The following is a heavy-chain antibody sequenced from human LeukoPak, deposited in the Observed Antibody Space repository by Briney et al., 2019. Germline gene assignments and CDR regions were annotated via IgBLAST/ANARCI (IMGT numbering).Heavy chain of an antibody. CDR1: GGTFSSYA. Sequence: ASVKVSRKASGGTFSSYAISWVRQAPGQGLEWMGGIIPIFGTANYAQKFQGRVTITTDESTSTAYMELSSLRSEDTAVYYCARSTYITYYYGSGSPPGYMDVWGKGTTVTVSS. D-gene: IGHD3-10*01. V-gene: IGHV1-69*05. CDR3: ARSTYITYYYGSGSPPGYMDV. CDR2: IIPIFGTA. J-gene: IGHJ6*03.